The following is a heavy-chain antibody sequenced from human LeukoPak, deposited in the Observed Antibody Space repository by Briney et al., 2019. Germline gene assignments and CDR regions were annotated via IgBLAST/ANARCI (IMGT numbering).Heavy chain of an antibody. Sequence: GASVKVSCKASGYTFTSYAMHWVRQAPGQRLEWMGWINAGNGNTKYSQKFQGRVTITRDTSASTAYMELSGLRSEDTAVYYCARGGDVLRLGELSPYYGMDVWGQGTTVTVSS. V-gene: IGHV1-3*01. CDR3: ARGGDVLRLGELSPYYGMDV. CDR1: GYTFTSYA. D-gene: IGHD3-16*02. CDR2: INAGNGNT. J-gene: IGHJ6*02.